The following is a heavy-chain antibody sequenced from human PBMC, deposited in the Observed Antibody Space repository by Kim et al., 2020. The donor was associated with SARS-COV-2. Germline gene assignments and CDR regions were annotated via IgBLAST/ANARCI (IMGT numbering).Heavy chain of an antibody. Sequence: GGSLRLSCTASGFTFGDYAMSWVRQAPGKGLEWVGFIRSKAYGGTTEYAASVKGRFTISRDDSKSIAYLQMNSLKTEDTAVYYCTREDGYCSSTSCIRGNWFDPWGQGTLVTVSS. J-gene: IGHJ5*02. CDR1: GFTFGDYA. CDR2: IRSKAYGGTT. CDR3: TREDGYCSSTSCIRGNWFDP. D-gene: IGHD2-2*01. V-gene: IGHV3-49*04.